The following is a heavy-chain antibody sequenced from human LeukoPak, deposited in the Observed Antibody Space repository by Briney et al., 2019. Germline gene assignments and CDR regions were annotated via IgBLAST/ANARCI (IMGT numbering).Heavy chain of an antibody. D-gene: IGHD3-9*01. V-gene: IGHV4-59*01. J-gene: IGHJ3*02. CDR2: IYYSGST. CDR3: ARSYDILTGYTDAFDI. CDR1: GGSISSYY. Sequence: SETLSLTCTVSGGSISSYYWSSIRQPPGKGLEWIGYIYYSGSTNYNPSLKSRVTISVDTSKNQFSLKLSSVTAADTAVYYCARSYDILTGYTDAFDIWGQGTMVTVSS.